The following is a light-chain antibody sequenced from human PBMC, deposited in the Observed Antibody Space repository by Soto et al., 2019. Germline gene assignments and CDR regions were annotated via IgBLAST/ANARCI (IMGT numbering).Light chain of an antibody. CDR2: DVS. V-gene: IGLV2-11*01. Sequence: QSVLTQPRSVSGSPGQSVTISCTGTSSDVGGYNYVSWYQQHPGKAPKLMIYDVSKRPSGVPDRFSGSKSGNTASLTISGLQAEDAADYCCCSYAGSYTKVFGTGTKVTVL. CDR1: SSDVGGYNY. CDR3: CSYAGSYTKV. J-gene: IGLJ1*01.